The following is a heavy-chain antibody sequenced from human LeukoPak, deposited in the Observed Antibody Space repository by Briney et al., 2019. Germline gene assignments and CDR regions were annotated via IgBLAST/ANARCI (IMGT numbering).Heavy chain of an antibody. V-gene: IGHV4-39*01. CDR2: IYYSGST. J-gene: IGHJ4*02. CDR1: GGSISSSSYY. D-gene: IGHD2-2*01. CDR3: ARHGGDIVVVPTTMTFDY. Sequence: SETLSLTCTVSGGSISSSSYYWGWIPPPPGKGLEWIGNIYYSGSTYYNPSLKSRVTISVDTTKNQFSLKLSSVTAADTAVYYCARHGGDIVVVPTTMTFDYWGQGTLVTVSS.